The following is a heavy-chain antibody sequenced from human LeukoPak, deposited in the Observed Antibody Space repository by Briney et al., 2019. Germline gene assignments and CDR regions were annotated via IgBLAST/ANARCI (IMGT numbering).Heavy chain of an antibody. D-gene: IGHD3-10*01. J-gene: IGHJ5*02. CDR1: GFTFSNAW. V-gene: IGHV3-15*01. CDR3: TSAYPYASGAA. CDR2: IKSKTDGGTT. Sequence: GGSLRLSCAASGFTFSNAWMSWVRQAPGKGLEWVGRIKSKTDGGTTDYAAPVKGRFTISRDDSKNTLYLQMNSLKTEDTAVYYRTSAYPYASGAAWGQGTLVTVSS.